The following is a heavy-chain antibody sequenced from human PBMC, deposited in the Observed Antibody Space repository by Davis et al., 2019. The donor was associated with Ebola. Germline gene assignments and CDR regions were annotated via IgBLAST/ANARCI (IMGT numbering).Heavy chain of an antibody. J-gene: IGHJ4*02. Sequence: MPSETLSLTCTVPGGSISSYYWSWIRQPPGKGLEWIGYIYYSGSTNYNPSLKSRVTISVDTSKNQFSLKLSSVTAADTAVYYCARNTVRGVILVWGQGTLVTVSS. V-gene: IGHV4-59*01. CDR1: GGSISSYY. D-gene: IGHD3-10*01. CDR3: ARNTVRGVILV. CDR2: IYYSGST.